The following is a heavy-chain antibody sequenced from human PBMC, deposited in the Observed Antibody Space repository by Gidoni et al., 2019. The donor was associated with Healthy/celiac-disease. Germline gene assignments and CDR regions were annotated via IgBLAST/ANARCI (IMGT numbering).Heavy chain of an antibody. Sequence: QVQLVQSGAEVKTPGSSVKVPCKASVGTLSSYAISWVRQAPGQGLEWMGGIYPILGTTNYAQKFHGIITTTADDTTNSAYMVISMLSSEATVFYYWAVGPNGCSWFGHWGQGTLVTVSS. J-gene: IGHJ1*01. CDR2: IYPILGTT. D-gene: IGHD6-13*01. CDR1: VGTLSSYA. CDR3: AVGPNGCSWFGH. V-gene: IGHV1-69*01.